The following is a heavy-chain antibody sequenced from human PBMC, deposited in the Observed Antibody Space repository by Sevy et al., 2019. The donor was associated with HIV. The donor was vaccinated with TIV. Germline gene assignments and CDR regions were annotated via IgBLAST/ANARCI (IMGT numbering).Heavy chain of an antibody. D-gene: IGHD4-17*01. CDR3: ARDLEFYDYGDYGPAFMPDY. V-gene: IGHV3-33*01. Sequence: GGSLRLSCAASGFTFSTYGMHGVRQAPGKGLEWVAVIWFDGSNTYYADSVKGRFTISRDIAKNTLHLQMNSLRAEDTAVYYCARDLEFYDYGDYGPAFMPDYWGQGTLVTVSS. J-gene: IGHJ4*02. CDR1: GFTFSTYG. CDR2: IWFDGSNT.